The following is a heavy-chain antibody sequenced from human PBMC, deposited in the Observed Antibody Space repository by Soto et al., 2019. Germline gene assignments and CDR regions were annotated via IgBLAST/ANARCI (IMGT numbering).Heavy chain of an antibody. J-gene: IGHJ5*02. D-gene: IGHD3-3*01. CDR3: ARGVTVFGLVSRFGFAP. CDR2: IYNSGIT. V-gene: IGHV4-30-4*01. CDR1: GGSISSGDYS. Sequence: SETLSLTCTVSGGSISSGDYSWSWVRQSPGKGLEWIGHIYNSGITYYNPSLKSRVVISIDTSRNQFSLRLNSLTAADRAVYFCARGVTVFGLVSRFGFAPWGRGPVVT.